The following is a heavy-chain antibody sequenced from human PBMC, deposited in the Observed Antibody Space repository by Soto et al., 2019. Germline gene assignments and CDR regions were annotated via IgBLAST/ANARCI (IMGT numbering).Heavy chain of an antibody. J-gene: IGHJ3*02. CDR2: IKQDGSQK. CDR3: ARGDYYDTSGPFSDAFDS. D-gene: IGHD3-22*01. Sequence: GGSLRLSCAASGFTFSNYWMSWVRQAPGKGLEWVANIKQDGSQKWYVDSVKGRFTISRDNAKNSLYLQMNSLRAEDTAVYYCARGDYYDTSGPFSDAFDSWGRGIMVTV. CDR1: GFTFSNYW. V-gene: IGHV3-7*04.